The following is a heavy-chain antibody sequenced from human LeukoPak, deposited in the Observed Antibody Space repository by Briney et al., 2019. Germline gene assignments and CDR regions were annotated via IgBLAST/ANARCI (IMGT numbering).Heavy chain of an antibody. V-gene: IGHV3-33*01. CDR1: GFTFSSYG. Sequence: GGSLRLSCAASGFTFSSYGMHWVRQAPGKGREWVAVIWYDGSNKYYADSVKGRFTISRDNSKNTLYLQMNSLRAEDTAVYYCARDKYGSGSYFDYWGQGTLVTVSS. CDR3: ARDKYGSGSYFDY. D-gene: IGHD3-10*01. J-gene: IGHJ4*02. CDR2: IWYDGSNK.